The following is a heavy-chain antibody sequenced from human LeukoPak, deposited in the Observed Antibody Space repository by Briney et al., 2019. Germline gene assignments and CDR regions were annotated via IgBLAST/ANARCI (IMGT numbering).Heavy chain of an antibody. CDR3: ATSIVGFSYDEHFQH. CDR1: GFTVNTNH. V-gene: IGHV3-53*01. Sequence: GGSLRLSCAASGFTVNTNHMHWVRQAPGKGLEWVSTIYNGSSTYYVDSVKGRFTISRDNFKNTLYLQMNSLRAEDTAVYYCATSIVGFSYDEHFQHWGQGTLVTVSS. CDR2: IYNGSST. D-gene: IGHD1-26*01. J-gene: IGHJ1*01.